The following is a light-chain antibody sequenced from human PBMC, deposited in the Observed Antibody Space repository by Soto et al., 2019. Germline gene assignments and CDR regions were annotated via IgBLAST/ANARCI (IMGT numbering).Light chain of an antibody. CDR2: LGS. Sequence: DIVMTQSPLSLPVTPGEPASISCRSSQSLLHSNGYNYLDWYQQKPGQSPQLLIYLGSYRASGVPDRFSGSGSGTDFTLTISRVEAEDVGVYYCMQALQTPRTFGQGTKVEIK. CDR3: MQALQTPRT. J-gene: IGKJ1*01. V-gene: IGKV2-28*01. CDR1: QSLLHSNGYNY.